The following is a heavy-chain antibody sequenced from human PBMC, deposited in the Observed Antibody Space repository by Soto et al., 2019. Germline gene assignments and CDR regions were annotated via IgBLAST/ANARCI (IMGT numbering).Heavy chain of an antibody. CDR3: ARLPWASYGSGSYDFDY. CDR1: GGSINSGGYY. D-gene: IGHD3-10*01. J-gene: IGHJ4*02. CDR2: IYYSGST. Sequence: SETLSLTCTVSGGSINSGGYYWSWIRQHPGKGLEWIGYIYYSGSTYYNPSLKSRVTISVDTSKNQFSLKLSSVTAADTAVYYCARLPWASYGSGSYDFDYWGQGTLVTVSS. V-gene: IGHV4-31*03.